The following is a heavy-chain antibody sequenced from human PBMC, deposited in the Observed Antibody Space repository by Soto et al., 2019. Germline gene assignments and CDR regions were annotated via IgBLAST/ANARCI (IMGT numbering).Heavy chain of an antibody. Sequence: EVQLLESGGVLEQLGGSLRLSCAASGFTFSTHAMSWVRQAPGKGLDWVSAISNSGDATFYADSVKGRFTVSRDNSRDTLYLQMTSLRAEDTAVYFCAKGGWLHSWGQGTLVTVSS. V-gene: IGHV3-23*01. D-gene: IGHD5-12*01. CDR3: AKGGWLHS. CDR2: ISNSGDAT. J-gene: IGHJ4*02. CDR1: GFTFSTHA.